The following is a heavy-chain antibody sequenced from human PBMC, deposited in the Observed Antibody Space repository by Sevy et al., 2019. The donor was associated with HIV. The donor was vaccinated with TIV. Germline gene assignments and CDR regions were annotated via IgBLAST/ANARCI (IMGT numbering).Heavy chain of an antibody. V-gene: IGHV3-15*01. J-gene: IGHJ4*02. CDR2: IRSNTDGGTT. D-gene: IGHD4-17*01. CDR1: GLTFTDAW. Sequence: GGSLRLSCAASGLTFTDAWMAWVRQAPGKGLEWVGRIRSNTDGGTTEYAAPLKGRFTISRDDSKNTMYLQMNILKSADTAVYYCTTDREYSDFKGGFDYWGRGTLVIVSS. CDR3: TTDREYSDFKGGFDY.